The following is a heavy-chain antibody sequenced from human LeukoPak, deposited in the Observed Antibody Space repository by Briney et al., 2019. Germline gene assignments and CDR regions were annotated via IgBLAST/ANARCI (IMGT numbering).Heavy chain of an antibody. J-gene: IGHJ5*02. CDR3: ARAVPSIWFDP. CDR2: IYYSGST. Sequence: SGTLSLTCTVSGGSISSSSYYWGWIRQPPGKGLEWIGSIYYSGSTYYNPSLKSRVTISVDTSKNQFSLKLSSVTAADPAVYYCARAVPSIWFDPWGQGTLVTVSS. CDR1: GGSISSSSYY. V-gene: IGHV4-39*07.